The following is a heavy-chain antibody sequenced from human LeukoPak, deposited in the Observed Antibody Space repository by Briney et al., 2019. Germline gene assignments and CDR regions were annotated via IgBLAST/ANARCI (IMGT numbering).Heavy chain of an antibody. CDR3: ARDHTADGNPDY. CDR1: GFTFSSYA. V-gene: IGHV3-30*04. Sequence: PGGSLRLSCAASGFTFSSYAMHWVRQAPGKGPEWVAVISYDGSNKYYADSVKGRFTISRDNSKNTLYLQMNSLRAEDTAVYYCARDHTADGNPDYWGQGTLVTVSS. J-gene: IGHJ4*02. CDR2: ISYDGSNK. D-gene: IGHD5-18*01.